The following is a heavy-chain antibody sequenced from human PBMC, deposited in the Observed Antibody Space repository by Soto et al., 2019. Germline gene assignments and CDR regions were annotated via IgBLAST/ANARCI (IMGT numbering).Heavy chain of an antibody. J-gene: IGHJ6*02. CDR1: GFTFSSYA. Sequence: EVQLLESGGGLVQPGGSLRLSCAASGFTFSSYAMSWVRQAPGKGLEWVSAVSGSGGSTHYADSVKGRFTISRDNSKNTLYLQMNSLRAEDTGVYYCGKVGSSSSSFGMDAWGQGTPGTVSS. CDR3: GKVGSSSSSFGMDA. CDR2: VSGSGGST. V-gene: IGHV3-23*01. D-gene: IGHD6-13*01.